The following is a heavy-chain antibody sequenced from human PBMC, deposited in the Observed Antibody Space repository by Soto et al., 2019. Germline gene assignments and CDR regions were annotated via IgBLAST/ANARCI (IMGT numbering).Heavy chain of an antibody. CDR2: ISSSSSYI. J-gene: IGHJ2*01. V-gene: IGHV3-21*01. CDR1: GFTFSSYS. CDR3: ARDRGAARPFWYFDL. Sequence: PGGSLRLSCAASGFTFSSYSMNWVRQAPGKGLEWVSSISSSSSYIYYADSVKGRFTISRDNAKNSLYLQMSSLRAEDTAVYYCARDRGAARPFWYFDLWGRGTLVTVSS. D-gene: IGHD6-6*01.